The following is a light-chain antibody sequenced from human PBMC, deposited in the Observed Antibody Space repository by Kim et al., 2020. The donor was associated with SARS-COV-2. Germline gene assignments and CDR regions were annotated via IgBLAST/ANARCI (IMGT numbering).Light chain of an antibody. Sequence: LSAGERATLACRASQSVNNNYLAWYQQKPGQAPRLLSYDASSRATGIPDRFSGSGSGTDFTLTISRLEPEDFAVYYCHQYGNTPRTFGQGTKLEI. V-gene: IGKV3-20*01. CDR2: DAS. J-gene: IGKJ2*01. CDR3: HQYGNTPRT. CDR1: QSVNNNY.